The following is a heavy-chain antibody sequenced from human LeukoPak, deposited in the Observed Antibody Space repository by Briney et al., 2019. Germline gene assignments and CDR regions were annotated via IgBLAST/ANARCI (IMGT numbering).Heavy chain of an antibody. D-gene: IGHD3-10*01. J-gene: IGHJ6*03. V-gene: IGHV4-34*01. Sequence: PSETLSLTCAVYGGSFSGYYWSWIRQPPGKGLEWIGEINHSGSTNYNPSLKSRVTISVDTSKNQFSLKLSSVTAAHTAVYYCARTSMVRGVLYYYYMDVWGKGTTVTVSS. CDR2: INHSGST. CDR1: GGSFSGYY. CDR3: ARTSMVRGVLYYYYMDV.